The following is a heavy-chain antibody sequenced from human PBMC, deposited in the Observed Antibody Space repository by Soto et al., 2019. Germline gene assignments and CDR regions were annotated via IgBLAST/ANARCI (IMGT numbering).Heavy chain of an antibody. D-gene: IGHD6-13*01. CDR3: ACNTGITSAGTFDI. CDR1: GGTFSSYA. J-gene: IGHJ3*02. Sequence: QVQLVQSGAEVKKPGSSVKVSCRASGGTFSSYAISWVRQAPGQGLEWMGRIIPILGMTYYAQNFQGRVTITSDKSTSTAYMELNSLRSEDTAVYYCACNTGITSAGTFDIWGQGTMVTVSS. CDR2: IIPILGMT. V-gene: IGHV1-69*02.